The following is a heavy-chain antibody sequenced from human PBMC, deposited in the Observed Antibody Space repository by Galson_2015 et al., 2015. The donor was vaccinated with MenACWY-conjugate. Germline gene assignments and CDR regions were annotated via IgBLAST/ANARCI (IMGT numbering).Heavy chain of an antibody. D-gene: IGHD2-2*01. J-gene: IGHJ4*02. CDR2: IYTSGSSGST. CDR1: GGSISSGSYY. V-gene: IGHV4-61*02. Sequence: TLSLTCTVSGGSISSGSYYWSWIRQPAGKGLEWIGRIYTSGSSGSTNYNPSLKSRVTISVDTSKNQFSLKLSSVTAADTAVYYCASLGYCSTTSCYAFDSWGQGSLVTVSS. CDR3: ASLGYCSTTSCYAFDS.